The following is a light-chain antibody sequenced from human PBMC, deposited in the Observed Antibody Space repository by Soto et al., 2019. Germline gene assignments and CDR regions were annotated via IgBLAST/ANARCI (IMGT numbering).Light chain of an antibody. J-gene: IGKJ1*01. Sequence: DIQLTQSPSSLSASVGDSVTITCRASQSITYRLNWYQQKPGKAPKVLIYDTSNLQSGVPPRFSGSGSGTDLALTISSLQPEDFATYYCHQTAGSLTWTFGQGTRVEAK. V-gene: IGKV1-39*01. CDR2: DTS. CDR3: HQTAGSLTWT. CDR1: QSITYR.